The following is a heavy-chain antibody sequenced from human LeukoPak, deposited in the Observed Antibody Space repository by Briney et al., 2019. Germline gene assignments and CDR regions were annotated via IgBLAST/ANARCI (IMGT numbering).Heavy chain of an antibody. J-gene: IGHJ4*02. CDR3: ARGVEMATILQSFFDY. V-gene: IGHV3-30-3*01. CDR1: GFTFSSYA. CDR2: ISYDGSNK. D-gene: IGHD5-24*01. Sequence: GSLRLSCAASGFTFSSYAMHWVRQAPGKGLEWVAVISYDGSNKYYADSVKGRFTISRDNSKNTLYLQMNSLRAEDTAVYYCARGVEMATILQSFFDYWAREPWSPSPQ.